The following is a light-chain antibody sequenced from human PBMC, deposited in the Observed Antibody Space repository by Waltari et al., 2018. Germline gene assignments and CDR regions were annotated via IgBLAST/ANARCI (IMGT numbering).Light chain of an antibody. CDR2: EVI. Sequence: QSALTQPASVSGSPGQSITISCTGTSSDVGFYNLVSLYQQHPDKAPKPMVYEVIELPSWVSNRFSGSKSGNTASLTISGLQAEDEADYYCCSYAGRNIWVFGGGTKLTVL. CDR3: CSYAGRNIWV. J-gene: IGLJ3*02. CDR1: SSDVGFYNL. V-gene: IGLV2-23*02.